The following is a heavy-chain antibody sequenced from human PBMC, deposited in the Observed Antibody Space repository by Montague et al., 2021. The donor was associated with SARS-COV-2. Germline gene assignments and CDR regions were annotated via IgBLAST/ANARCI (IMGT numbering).Heavy chain of an antibody. V-gene: IGHV4-31*03. CDR3: ARSPEPMMIPIITSLNWYFDF. CDR1: GGSISSGGYY. J-gene: IGHJ2*01. Sequence: TLSLTCTVSGGSISSGGYYWSWIRQHPGKGLEWIGYIYYSGSTYYNPSLKSRVTISVDTSKNQFSLKMSSVTAADTAVYYCARSPEPMMIPIITSLNWYFDFWGLGTMVTVSS. D-gene: IGHD3-22*01. CDR2: IYYSGST.